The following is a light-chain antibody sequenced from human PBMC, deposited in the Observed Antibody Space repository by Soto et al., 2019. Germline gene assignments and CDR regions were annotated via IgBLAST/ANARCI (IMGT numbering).Light chain of an antibody. J-gene: IGKJ2*01. CDR1: QSFSTY. CDR2: AAS. CDR3: QASYNIPYT. Sequence: DIQMTQSPSSLSASVGDRVTITCRASQSFSTYLNWYQQKPGKAPNLLIYAASSLQRGVPSRFSGSGSGTDFTLTISSLQSEDFATYYCQASYNIPYTFGQGTKLEIK. V-gene: IGKV1-39*01.